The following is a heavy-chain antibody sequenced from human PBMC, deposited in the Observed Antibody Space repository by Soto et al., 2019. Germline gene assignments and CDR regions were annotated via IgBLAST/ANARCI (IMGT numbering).Heavy chain of an antibody. CDR3: ARDIVVVPAAIRRGGTYYYYGMDG. D-gene: IGHD2-2*02. J-gene: IGHJ6*02. V-gene: IGHV3-30-3*01. CDR1: GVSCSSYA. CDR2: ISYDGSNK. Sequence: PESSLRLTSVDLGVSCSSYAMHWVRQAPGKGLEWVAVISYDGSNKYYADSVKGRFTISRDNSKNTLYLQMNSLRAEDTAVYYCARDIVVVPAAIRRGGTYYYYGMDGWGQGTTVTGSS.